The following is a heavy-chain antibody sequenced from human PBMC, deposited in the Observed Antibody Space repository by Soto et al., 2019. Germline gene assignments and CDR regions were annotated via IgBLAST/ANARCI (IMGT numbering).Heavy chain of an antibody. CDR3: ARDSSGGYWYFDL. CDR1: GGSFSGYY. V-gene: IGHV4-34*01. J-gene: IGHJ2*01. D-gene: IGHD6-19*01. CDR2: INHSGST. Sequence: SETLSLTCAVYGGSFSGYYWSWIRQPPGKGLEWIGEINHSGSTNYNPSLKSRVTISVDTSKNQFSLKLSSVTAADTAVYYCARDSSGGYWYFDLWGRGTLVTVSS.